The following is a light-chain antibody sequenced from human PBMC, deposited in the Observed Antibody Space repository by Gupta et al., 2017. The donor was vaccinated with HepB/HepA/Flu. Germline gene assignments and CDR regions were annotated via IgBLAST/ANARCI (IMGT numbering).Light chain of an antibody. Sequence: QSRLTQPASVSGFPGQSITISCTGTSSDLGSFNSVSWYQQYPGRAPTLLLLEVTNRPSGVSPRFSGSKTGNSASLTISGLQAEAEALYYCASFRSGYTLVIFGGGTELTVL. CDR3: ASFRSGYTLVI. V-gene: IGLV2-14*03. CDR1: SSDLGSFNS. J-gene: IGLJ2*01. CDR2: EVT.